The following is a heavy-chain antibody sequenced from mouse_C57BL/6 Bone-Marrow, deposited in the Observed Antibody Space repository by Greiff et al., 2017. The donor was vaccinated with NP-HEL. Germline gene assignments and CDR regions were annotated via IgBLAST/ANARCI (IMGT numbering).Heavy chain of an antibody. Sequence: EVNVVESGGGLVKPGGSLKLSCAASGFTFSSYTMSWVRQTPEKRLEWVATISGGGGNTYYQDSVKGRFTISRDNAKNTLYLQMSSLRSEDTALYYCARQGGGYYFYWGQGTLVTVSA. V-gene: IGHV5-9*01. CDR1: GFTFSSYT. CDR3: ARQGGGYYFY. D-gene: IGHD2-3*01. CDR2: ISGGGGNT. J-gene: IGHJ3*01.